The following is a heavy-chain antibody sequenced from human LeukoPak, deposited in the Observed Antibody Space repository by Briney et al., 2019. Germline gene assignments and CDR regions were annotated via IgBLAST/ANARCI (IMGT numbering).Heavy chain of an antibody. D-gene: IGHD3-10*01. Sequence: GGSLRLSCAASGCTFSGYSMKWVRQAPGKGLGWVSSISSGSSYIYYADSVKGRFTISRDNAKNSLYLQKNSLRGEDTAVYYCARGEYGSGSYYNPYWGQGTLVTVSS. J-gene: IGHJ4*02. CDR1: GCTFSGYS. V-gene: IGHV3-21*01. CDR2: ISSGSSYI. CDR3: ARGEYGSGSYYNPY.